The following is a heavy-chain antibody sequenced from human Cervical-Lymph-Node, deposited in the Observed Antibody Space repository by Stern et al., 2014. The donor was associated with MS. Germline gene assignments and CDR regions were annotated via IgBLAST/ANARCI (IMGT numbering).Heavy chain of an antibody. V-gene: IGHV3-7*04. CDR3: AKDPKIIVIAMDV. J-gene: IGHJ6*02. CDR2: IKQDGREK. Sequence: EVQLVESGGGLVQPGGSLRLSCAASGFTFSSYWMSWVRQAPGKGLEWVANIKQDGREKYYVDSVKGRFTISRDNAKNSLYLQMNSLRAEDTAVYYCAKDPKIIVIAMDVWGQGTSVTVSS. D-gene: IGHD2-21*01. CDR1: GFTFSSYW.